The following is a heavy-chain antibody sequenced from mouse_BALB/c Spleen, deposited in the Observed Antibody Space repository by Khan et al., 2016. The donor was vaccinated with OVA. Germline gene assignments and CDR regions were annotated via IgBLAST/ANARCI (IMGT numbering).Heavy chain of an antibody. CDR3: ARTARIKY. J-gene: IGHJ2*01. CDR2: ISYSGST. Sequence: EVQLQESGPGLVKPSQSLSLTCTVTGYSITSGYGWNWIRQFPGNKLEWMGYISYSGSTNYNPSHKSRISITRETSKNQFFLQLNSVTTEDTATYYCARTARIKYWGQGTTLTVSS. CDR1: GYSITSGYG. D-gene: IGHD1-2*01. V-gene: IGHV3-2*02.